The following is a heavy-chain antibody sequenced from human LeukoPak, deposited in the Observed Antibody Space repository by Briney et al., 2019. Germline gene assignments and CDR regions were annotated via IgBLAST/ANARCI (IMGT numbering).Heavy chain of an antibody. CDR3: AREPGYSSWYYFDH. D-gene: IGHD6-13*01. J-gene: IGHJ4*02. CDR1: GFTFSSYA. CDR2: ISGSGGST. Sequence: GGSLRLSCAASGFTFSSYAMSWVRQAPGKGLEWVSAISGSGGSTYYADSVKGRFTISRDNAKNTLYLQMNSLRAEDTAVYYCAREPGYSSWYYFDHWGQGILVTVSS. V-gene: IGHV3-23*01.